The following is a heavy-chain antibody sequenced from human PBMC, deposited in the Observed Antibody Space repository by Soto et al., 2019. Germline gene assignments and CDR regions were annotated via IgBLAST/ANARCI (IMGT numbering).Heavy chain of an antibody. J-gene: IGHJ4*02. V-gene: IGHV3-30-3*01. CDR3: ARDARYAGILDY. Sequence: GGSLRLSCAASGFTFSSYAMHWVRRAPGKGLEWVAVISYDGSNKYYADSVKGRFTIARDNSKNTLYLQMNSLRAEDTAVYYCARDARYAGILDYWGQGTLVTVSS. D-gene: IGHD2-2*01. CDR2: ISYDGSNK. CDR1: GFTFSSYA.